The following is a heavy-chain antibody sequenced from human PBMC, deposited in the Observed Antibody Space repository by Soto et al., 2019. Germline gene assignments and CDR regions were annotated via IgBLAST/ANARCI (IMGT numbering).Heavy chain of an antibody. Sequence: SETLSLTCTVSGGSISSYYWSWIRQPPGKGLEWIGYIYYSGSTNYNPSLKSRVTISVDTSKNQFSLKLSSLTAADTAVYYCARSSGISPLYDYIWGSYRYGDYFDYWGQGTLVTVSS. V-gene: IGHV4-59*01. CDR3: ARSSGISPLYDYIWGSYRYGDYFDY. D-gene: IGHD3-16*02. J-gene: IGHJ4*02. CDR1: GGSISSYY. CDR2: IYYSGST.